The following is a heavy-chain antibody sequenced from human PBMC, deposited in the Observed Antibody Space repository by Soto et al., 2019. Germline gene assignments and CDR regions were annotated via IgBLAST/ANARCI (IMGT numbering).Heavy chain of an antibody. CDR1: GGSISDDTYY. D-gene: IGHD3-9*01. CDR2: IYYSGTS. Sequence: PSETLSLTCTVSGGSISDDTYYWGWIRQPPGKGLEWIGSIYYSGTSSYNPSLESRVTMSVDTSKNQLSLRLRSVTATDTAVYYCARHARYYDILTGYSTLSWFDPWGQGTLVTVSS. J-gene: IGHJ5*02. CDR3: ARHARYYDILTGYSTLSWFDP. V-gene: IGHV4-39*01.